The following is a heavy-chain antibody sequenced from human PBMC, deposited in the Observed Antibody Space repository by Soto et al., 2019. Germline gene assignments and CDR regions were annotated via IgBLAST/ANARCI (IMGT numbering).Heavy chain of an antibody. CDR3: AKDSIAAAGTAWNFQH. Sequence: GGYLRLSSEASGFTFSSYGMHWVRQAPGKGLEWVAVISYDGSNKYYADSVKGRFTISRDNSKNTLYLQMNSLRAEDTAVYYCAKDSIAAAGTAWNFQHWGQGTLVTVSS. CDR1: GFTFSSYG. D-gene: IGHD6-13*01. CDR2: ISYDGSNK. J-gene: IGHJ1*01. V-gene: IGHV3-30*18.